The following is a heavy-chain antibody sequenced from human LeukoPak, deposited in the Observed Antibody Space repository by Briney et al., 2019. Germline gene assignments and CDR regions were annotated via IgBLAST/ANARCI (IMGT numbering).Heavy chain of an antibody. CDR2: INHSGST. CDR3: ARRPHKRYCSSTSCRFNYFDY. V-gene: IGHV4-38-2*02. Sequence: SSETLSLTCSVSGYSISSGYFWGWIRQPPGKGLEWIGEINHSGSTNYNPSLKSRVTISVDTSKNQFSLKLSSVTAADTAVYYCARRPHKRYCSSTSCRFNYFDYWGQGTLVTVSS. D-gene: IGHD2-2*01. J-gene: IGHJ4*02. CDR1: GYSISSGYF.